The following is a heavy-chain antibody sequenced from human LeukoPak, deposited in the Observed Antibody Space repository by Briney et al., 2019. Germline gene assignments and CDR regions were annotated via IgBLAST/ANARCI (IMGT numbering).Heavy chain of an antibody. Sequence: SETLSLTCTVSGGSISSYYWSWIRQPPGKGLEWIGYIYYSGSTNYNPSLKSRVTISVDTSKNQFSLKLSSVTAADTAVYYCARESGMTMVVTDAFDIWGQGTMVTVSS. CDR2: IYYSGST. D-gene: IGHD4-23*01. V-gene: IGHV4-59*01. CDR1: GGSISSYY. J-gene: IGHJ3*02. CDR3: ARESGMTMVVTDAFDI.